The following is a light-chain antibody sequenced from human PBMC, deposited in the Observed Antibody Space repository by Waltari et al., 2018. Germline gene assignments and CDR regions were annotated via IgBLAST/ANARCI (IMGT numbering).Light chain of an antibody. V-gene: IGKV1-9*01. CDR3: QQLNRFST. CDR1: QGIRNN. CDR2: AAS. Sequence: IQLTQSPASLSASVGDSVPITCRASQGIRNNLAWYQQKPGKAPKLLIYAASTLQSGGPSRFSGSGSGTDFTLTINSLQPEDFATYYCQQLNRFSTFGQGTRVEIK. J-gene: IGKJ5*01.